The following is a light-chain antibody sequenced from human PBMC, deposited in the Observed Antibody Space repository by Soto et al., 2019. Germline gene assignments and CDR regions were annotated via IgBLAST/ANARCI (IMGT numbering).Light chain of an antibody. J-gene: IGKJ1*01. CDR3: QKYNSPPWT. CDR2: ATS. CDR1: QGIGNY. V-gene: IGKV1-27*01. Sequence: DIQMTQSPSSLSASVGDRVTITCRASQGIGNYLAWYQQKPGKVPELLISATSTLQSGVPSRFSGSRSGTDFTLTISSLQPEDVVSYYCQKYNSPPWTFGQGTKVEIK.